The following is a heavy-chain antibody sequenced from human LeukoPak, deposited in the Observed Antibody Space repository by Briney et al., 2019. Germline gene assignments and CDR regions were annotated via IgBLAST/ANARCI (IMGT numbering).Heavy chain of an antibody. CDR3: ARGYSGYDYYFDY. CDR2: IFYSGST. Sequence: SETLSLTCAVYGGSFSGYYWSWLRQPPGKGLEWIGYIFYSGSTNYNPSLKSRVTISLDTSKNQFSLNLSSVTAADTAVYYCARGYSGYDYYFDYWGQGTLVTVSS. CDR1: GGSFSGYY. J-gene: IGHJ4*02. V-gene: IGHV4-59*01. D-gene: IGHD5-12*01.